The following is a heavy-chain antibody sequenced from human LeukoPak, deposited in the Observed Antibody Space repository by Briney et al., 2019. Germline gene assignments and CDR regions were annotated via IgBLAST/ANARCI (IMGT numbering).Heavy chain of an antibody. CDR3: ARGTLTGPLFDY. J-gene: IGHJ4*02. V-gene: IGHV4-59*01. CDR1: GGSISSYY. D-gene: IGHD1-14*01. CDR2: IYYSGSS. Sequence: SETLSLTCTVSGGSISSYYWSWIRQPPGKGLEWIGYIYYSGSSNYNPSLKSRVTMSVDTSKTQFSLNLSSVTAADTAVYYCARGTLTGPLFDYWGQGTLVTVSS.